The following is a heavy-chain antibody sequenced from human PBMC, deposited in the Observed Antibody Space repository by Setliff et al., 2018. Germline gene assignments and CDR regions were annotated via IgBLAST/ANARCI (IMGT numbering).Heavy chain of an antibody. CDR1: GFRFSDHC. Sequence: SCVGSGFRFSDHCMTWVRQAPGKGLEWLSDISSGGETISYTDSVKGRFTTSRDNAKNSLYLQMNSLRVEDTAVYFCARDPRDGSSSPMADNWGQGTLVTVSS. J-gene: IGHJ4*02. V-gene: IGHV3-11*04. CDR2: ISSGGETI. CDR3: ARDPRDGSSSPMADN. D-gene: IGHD3-10*01.